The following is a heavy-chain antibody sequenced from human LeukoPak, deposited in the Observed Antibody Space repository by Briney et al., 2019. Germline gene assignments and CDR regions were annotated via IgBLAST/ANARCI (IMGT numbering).Heavy chain of an antibody. J-gene: IGHJ3*02. V-gene: IGHV4-4*07. CDR2: IYTSGST. CDR1: GGSISSYY. CDR3: ASGLTGRGYYGSGTDAFDI. D-gene: IGHD3-10*01. Sequence: SETLSLTCTVSGGSISSYYWSWIRQPAGKGLEWIGRIYTSGSTNYNPSLKSRVTMSVDTSKNQFSLKLSSVTAADTAVYYCASGLTGRGYYGSGTDAFDIWGQGTMVTVSS.